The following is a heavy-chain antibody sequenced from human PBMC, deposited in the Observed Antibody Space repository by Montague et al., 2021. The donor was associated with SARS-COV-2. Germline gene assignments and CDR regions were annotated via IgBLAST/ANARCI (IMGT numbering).Heavy chain of an antibody. D-gene: IGHD3-3*01. CDR3: ARDSFWSSYYTDYYGMDV. J-gene: IGHJ6*02. CDR2: IKQDGSEK. V-gene: IGHV3-7*01. Sequence: SLRLSCAASGFTFSSYWMSWVRQAPGKGLEWVAHIKQDGSEKYYVDSVKGRFTISRDNAKNSLYLQMNSLRAEDTAVYYCARDSFWSSYYTDYYGMDVWGQGTTVTVSS. CDR1: GFTFSSYW.